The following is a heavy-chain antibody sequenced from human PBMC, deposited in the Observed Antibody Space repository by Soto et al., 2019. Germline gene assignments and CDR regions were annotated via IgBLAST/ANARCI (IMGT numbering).Heavy chain of an antibody. CDR3: ASRGTIFGSFDY. J-gene: IGHJ4*02. Sequence: GASVKVSCKASGYTFTSYYMHWVRQAPGQGLEWMGIINPSGGSTSYAQKFQGRVTMTRDTSTSTVYMELSSLRSEDTAVYYCASRGTIFGSFDYWGQGTLVTVSS. CDR2: INPSGGST. CDR1: GYTFTSYY. V-gene: IGHV1-46*03. D-gene: IGHD3-3*01.